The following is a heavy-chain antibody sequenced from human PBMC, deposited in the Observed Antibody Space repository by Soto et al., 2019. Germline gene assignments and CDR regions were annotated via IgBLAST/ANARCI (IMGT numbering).Heavy chain of an antibody. D-gene: IGHD2-15*01. CDR1: GYTFTSYA. V-gene: IGHV1-3*01. Sequence: QVQLVQSGAEVKKPGASVKVSCKASGYTFTSYAMHWVRQAPGQRLEWMGWINAGNGNTKYSQKFQGRVTITRDTSASTAYMELSSLRSEDTAVYYCARASCSGGSCYRGGAFDIWGQGTMVTVSS. CDR2: INAGNGNT. CDR3: ARASCSGGSCYRGGAFDI. J-gene: IGHJ3*02.